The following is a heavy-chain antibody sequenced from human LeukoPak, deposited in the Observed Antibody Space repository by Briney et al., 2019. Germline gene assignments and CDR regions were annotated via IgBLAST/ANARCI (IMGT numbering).Heavy chain of an antibody. Sequence: ASVKVSCKASGYTFTSYYMHWVRQAPGQGLEWMGIINPSGGSTSYAQKLQGRVTMTTDTSTSTAYMELRSLRSDDTAVYYCARDFDWLLQGGYWGQGTLVTVSS. V-gene: IGHV1-46*01. CDR3: ARDFDWLLQGGY. D-gene: IGHD3-9*01. J-gene: IGHJ4*02. CDR2: INPSGGST. CDR1: GYTFTSYY.